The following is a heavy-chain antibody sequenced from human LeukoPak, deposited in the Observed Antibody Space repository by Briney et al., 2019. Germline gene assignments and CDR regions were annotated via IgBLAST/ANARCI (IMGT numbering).Heavy chain of an antibody. J-gene: IGHJ6*03. CDR1: GFTFSSYS. CDR2: ISSSSSYI. D-gene: IGHD3-9*01. V-gene: IGHV3-21*01. CDR3: ARITIFWKYYMDV. Sequence: GGSLRLSCAASGFTFSSYSMNWVRQAPGKGLEWVSSISSSSSYIYYADSVKGRFTISRDNAKNSLYLQMNSLRAEDTAVYYCARITIFWKYYMDVWGKGTTVTISS.